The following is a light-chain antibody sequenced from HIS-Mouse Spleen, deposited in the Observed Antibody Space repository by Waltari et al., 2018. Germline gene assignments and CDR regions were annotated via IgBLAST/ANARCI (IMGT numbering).Light chain of an antibody. CDR1: SSDVGGYNY. J-gene: IGLJ2*01. CDR2: DVS. Sequence: GSPGQSITISCTGTSSDVGGYNYVSWYQQHPGKAPKLMIYDVSKRPSGVSNRFSGSKSGNTASLTISGLQAEDEADYYCSSYTSSSLNVVFGGGTKLTVL. CDR3: SSYTSSSLNVV. V-gene: IGLV2-14*03.